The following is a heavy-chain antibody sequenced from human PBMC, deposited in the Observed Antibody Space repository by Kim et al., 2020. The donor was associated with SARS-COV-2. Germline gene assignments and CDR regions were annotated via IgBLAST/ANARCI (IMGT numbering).Heavy chain of an antibody. CDR1: GGTFSSYA. V-gene: IGHV1-69*13. CDR2: IIPIFGTA. Sequence: SVKVSCKASGGTFSSYAISWVRQAPGQGLEWMGGIIPIFGTANYAQKFQGRVTITADESTSTAYMELSSLRSEDTAVYYCARVDEYKPEQVYCSGGSCYSVVGWFDPWGQGTLVTVSS. J-gene: IGHJ5*02. CDR3: ARVDEYKPEQVYCSGGSCYSVVGWFDP. D-gene: IGHD2-15*01.